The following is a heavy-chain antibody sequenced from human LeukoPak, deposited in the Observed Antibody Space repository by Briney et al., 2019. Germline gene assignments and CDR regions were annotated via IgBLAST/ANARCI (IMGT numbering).Heavy chain of an antibody. J-gene: IGHJ4*02. Sequence: PGGSLRLSCAASGFTVSSNHMNWVRQAPGKGLEWVSSISSSSSNTHYADSVKGRFTISRDNAKNSLYMQMNSLRAEDTAVYYCVRGDGRDYWGQGTLVTVSS. D-gene: IGHD5-24*01. CDR1: GFTVSSNH. CDR2: ISSSSSNT. V-gene: IGHV3-21*01. CDR3: VRGDGRDY.